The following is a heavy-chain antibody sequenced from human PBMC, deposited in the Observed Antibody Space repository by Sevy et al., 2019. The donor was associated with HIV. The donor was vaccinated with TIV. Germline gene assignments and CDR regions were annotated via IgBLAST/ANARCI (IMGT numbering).Heavy chain of an antibody. CDR3: ARLRLSGGVTTGSYYFDY. J-gene: IGHJ4*02. Sequence: SETLSLTCAVYGGSFSGYDWSWIRQPPGKGLEWVGEIDHSGSTYYNPSLKSRVTIFVDTSKNQFSLKLRSVTAADTALYYCARLRLSGGVTTGSYYFDYWGQGTLVTVSS. V-gene: IGHV4-34*01. CDR1: GGSFSGYD. D-gene: IGHD1-1*01. CDR2: IDHSGST.